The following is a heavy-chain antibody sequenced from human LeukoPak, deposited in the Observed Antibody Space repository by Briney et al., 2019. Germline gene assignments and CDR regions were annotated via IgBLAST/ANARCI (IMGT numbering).Heavy chain of an antibody. D-gene: IGHD3-9*01. J-gene: IGHJ6*03. CDR3: ARGGFDWLLFNYYYYMDV. V-gene: IGHV3-48*03. CDR1: GFTFSSYE. CDR2: ISSSGSTI. Sequence: AGGSLRLSCAASGFTFSSYEMNWVRQAPGKGLKWISYISSSGSTIHYADSVKGRFTISRDNAKNSLYLQMNSLRAEDTAVYYCARGGFDWLLFNYYYYMDVWGKGTTVTISS.